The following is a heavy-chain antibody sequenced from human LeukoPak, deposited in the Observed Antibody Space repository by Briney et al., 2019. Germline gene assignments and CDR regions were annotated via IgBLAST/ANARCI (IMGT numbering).Heavy chain of an antibody. Sequence: GGSLRLSCAASGFTFSDYYMSWIRQAPGRGLEWVSYISSSGSPISYADSVKGRSTISRDNTKNSLYLQMNSLRAEDTAVHYCARHQHYGMDVWGQGTTVTVSS. J-gene: IGHJ6*02. CDR2: ISSSGSPI. CDR3: ARHQHYGMDV. V-gene: IGHV3-11*01. CDR1: GFTFSDYY.